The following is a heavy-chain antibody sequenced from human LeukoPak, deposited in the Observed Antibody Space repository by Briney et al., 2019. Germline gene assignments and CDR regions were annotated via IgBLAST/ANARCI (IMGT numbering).Heavy chain of an antibody. CDR1: GYIFTSYG. CDR2: ISVYNGNT. CDR3: ARAPSGCGGTCPSDH. D-gene: IGHD2-15*01. Sequence: GASVKVSCKASGYIFTSYGISWVRQAPGQGLEWMGWISVYNGNTNYPQRLQGRVTMTTDTSTTTAYMELRSLRSDDTAVYYCARAPSGCGGTCPSDHWGPGTLVTVSS. J-gene: IGHJ4*02. V-gene: IGHV1-18*01.